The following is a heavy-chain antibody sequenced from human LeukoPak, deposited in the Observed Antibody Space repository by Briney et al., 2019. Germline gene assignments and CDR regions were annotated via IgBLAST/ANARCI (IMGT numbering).Heavy chain of an antibody. Sequence: SETLSLTCAVYGGSFSGYYWSWIRQPPGKGLEWIGEINHSGSTNYNPSLKSRVTISVDTSKNPFSLKLSSVTAADTAVYYCARGPTRTKGDFWGKGTTVTVSS. CDR1: GGSFSGYY. D-gene: IGHD1-14*01. CDR3: ARGPTRTKGDF. V-gene: IGHV4-34*01. J-gene: IGHJ6*04. CDR2: INHSGST.